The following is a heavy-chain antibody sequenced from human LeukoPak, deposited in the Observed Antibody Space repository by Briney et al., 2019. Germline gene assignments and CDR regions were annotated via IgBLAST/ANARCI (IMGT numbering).Heavy chain of an antibody. J-gene: IGHJ4*02. CDR2: FSGSGTSA. D-gene: IGHD3-3*01. CDR3: AKDSRLLRGVVTTAFDS. CDR1: GFPFSGYA. V-gene: IGHV3-23*01. Sequence: GGSLRLSCAASGFPFSGYAMSWVRQTPGKGLEWVAAFSGSGTSAYYAGSVKGRFTISRDNSKNILFLQMSSLRVEDTAIYYCAKDSRLLRGVVTTAFDSWGQGTLVTVSS.